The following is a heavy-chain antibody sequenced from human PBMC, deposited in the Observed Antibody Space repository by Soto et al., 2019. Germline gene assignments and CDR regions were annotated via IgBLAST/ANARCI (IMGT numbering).Heavy chain of an antibody. J-gene: IGHJ3*02. Sequence: GGSLRLSCAASGFTFSSYAMSWVRRAPGKGLEWVSAISGSGGSTYYADSVKGRFTISRDSSKNTLYLQMNSLRAEDTAVYYCASRFGEPLDVFDIWAQGTTVTVSS. D-gene: IGHD3-10*01. CDR3: ASRFGEPLDVFDI. CDR2: ISGSGGST. V-gene: IGHV3-23*01. CDR1: GFTFSSYA.